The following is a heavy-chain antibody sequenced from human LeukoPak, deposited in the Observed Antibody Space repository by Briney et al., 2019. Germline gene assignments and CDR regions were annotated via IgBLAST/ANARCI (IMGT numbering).Heavy chain of an antibody. CDR2: IRYDGSNK. D-gene: IGHD1-26*01. J-gene: IGHJ4*02. CDR3: ANLVPRIVGATNDV. CDR1: GFTFSSYG. Sequence: GGSLRLSCAASGFTFSSYGMHWVRQAPGKGLEWVAFIRYDGSNKYYADSVKGRFTISRDNSKNTLYLQMNSLRAEDTAVYYCANLVPRIVGATNDVWGQGTLVTVSS. V-gene: IGHV3-30*02.